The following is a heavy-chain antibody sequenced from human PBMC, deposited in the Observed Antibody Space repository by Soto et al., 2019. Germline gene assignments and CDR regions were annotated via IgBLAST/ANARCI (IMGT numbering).Heavy chain of an antibody. J-gene: IGHJ5*02. D-gene: IGHD6-13*01. CDR1: GYTITSYA. CDR3: ARSRGSPAANWFDP. Sequence: QVQLVQSGAEEKKPGASVKVSCKASGYTITSYAMHWVRQAPGQRLEWMGWINAGNGNTKYSQKFQGRVTITRDTSASTAYMELSSLRSEDTAVYYCARSRGSPAANWFDPWGQGTLVTVSS. V-gene: IGHV1-3*05. CDR2: INAGNGNT.